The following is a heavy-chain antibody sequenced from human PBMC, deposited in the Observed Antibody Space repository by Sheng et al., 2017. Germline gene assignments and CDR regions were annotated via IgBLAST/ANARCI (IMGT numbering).Heavy chain of an antibody. V-gene: IGHV5-51*01. D-gene: IGHD3-3*01. CDR2: IYPGDSDT. CDR3: ARQYYDFWSGYPIPRVYYYYMDV. CDR1: GYSFTSYW. Sequence: EVQLVQSGAEVKKPGESLKISCKGSGYSFTSYWIGWVRQMPGKGLEWMGIIYPGDSDTRYSPSFQGQVTISADKSISTAYLQWSSLKASDTAMYYCARQYYDFWSGYPIPRVYYYYMDVWGKGTTVTVS. J-gene: IGHJ6*03.